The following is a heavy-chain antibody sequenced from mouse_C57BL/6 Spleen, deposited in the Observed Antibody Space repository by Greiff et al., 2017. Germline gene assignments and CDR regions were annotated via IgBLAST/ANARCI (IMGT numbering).Heavy chain of an antibody. Sequence: QVQLQQPGAELVRPGSSVKLSCKASGYTFTSYWMHWVKQRPIQGLEWIGNIDPSDSETHYNQKFKDKATLTVDKSSSTAYMQLSSLTSEDSAVYDCASGGYDGYCEAMDYWGQGTSVTVSS. CDR1: GYTFTSYW. D-gene: IGHD2-3*01. V-gene: IGHV1-52*01. CDR2: IDPSDSET. CDR3: ASGGYDGYCEAMDY. J-gene: IGHJ4*01.